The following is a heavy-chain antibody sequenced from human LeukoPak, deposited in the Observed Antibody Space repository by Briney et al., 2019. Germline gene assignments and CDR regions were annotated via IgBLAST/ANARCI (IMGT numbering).Heavy chain of an antibody. V-gene: IGHV3-7*04. D-gene: IGHD2-21*01. Sequence: GGSLRLSCAASGFTFSSVWMNWVRQAPGKGLEWVASINEDGSEIHYVDSVKGRFTISRDNAKDSLYLQMNSLTAEDTAMYYCVRAYHPGGWFDPWGQGTLVTVSS. CDR1: GFTFSSVW. J-gene: IGHJ5*02. CDR3: VRAYHPGGWFDP. CDR2: INEDGSEI.